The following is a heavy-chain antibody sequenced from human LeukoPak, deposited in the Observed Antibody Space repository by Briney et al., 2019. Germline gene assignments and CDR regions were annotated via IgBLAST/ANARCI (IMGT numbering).Heavy chain of an antibody. V-gene: IGHV4-30-4*08. J-gene: IGHJ4*02. CDR1: GGSISSGDYY. CDR2: IYYSGST. CDR3: AGYSSGWYSSFDY. D-gene: IGHD6-19*01. Sequence: SQTLSLTCTVSGGSISSGDYYWSWIRQPPGKGLEWIGYIYYSGSTYYNPSLKSRVTISVDTSKNQFSLKLSSVTAADTAVYYCAGYSSGWYSSFDYWGQGTLVTVSS.